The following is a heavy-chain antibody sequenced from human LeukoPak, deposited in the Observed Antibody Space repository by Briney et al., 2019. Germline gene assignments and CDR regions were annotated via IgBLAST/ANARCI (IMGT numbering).Heavy chain of an antibody. CDR2: ISYDGSNK. CDR3: ARDKGRKDY. Sequence: GGSLRLSCAASGFTFSSYAMHWVRQAPGKGLEWVAVISYDGSNKYYADSVKGRFTISRDNSKNTLYLQMNSLRAEDTAVYYCARDKGRKDYWGQGTLVTVSS. J-gene: IGHJ4*02. V-gene: IGHV3-30*04. CDR1: GFTFSSYA.